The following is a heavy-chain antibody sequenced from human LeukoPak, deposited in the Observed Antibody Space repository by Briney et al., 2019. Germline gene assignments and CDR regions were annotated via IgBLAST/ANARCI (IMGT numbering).Heavy chain of an antibody. CDR1: GFTVSSNY. CDR3: VRDGWQWLSSLDY. D-gene: IGHD6-19*01. CDR2: IYSGGST. Sequence: GGSLRLSCAASGFTVSSNYMSWVRQAPGKGLEWVSVIYSGGSTYYADSVKGRFTISRDNAKNSLYLQMNSLRAEDTAVYYCVRDGWQWLSSLDYWAQGTLVTVSS. V-gene: IGHV3-53*01. J-gene: IGHJ4*02.